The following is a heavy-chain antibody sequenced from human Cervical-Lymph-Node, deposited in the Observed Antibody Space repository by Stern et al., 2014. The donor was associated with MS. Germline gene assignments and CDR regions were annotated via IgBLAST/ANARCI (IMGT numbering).Heavy chain of an antibody. CDR1: GYIFTNYW. Sequence: EVQLVQSGAEAKKPGESLKISCKGSGYIFTNYWIGWVRQMPGRGLEWMGLIYPGDSDTRYSPSFQGQVTISADRSISTAYLQWSSLKASDTAMYFCATYDNVNTPLNWGQGTLVTVSS. D-gene: IGHD3-16*01. CDR3: ATYDNVNTPLN. CDR2: IYPGDSDT. V-gene: IGHV5-51*03. J-gene: IGHJ4*02.